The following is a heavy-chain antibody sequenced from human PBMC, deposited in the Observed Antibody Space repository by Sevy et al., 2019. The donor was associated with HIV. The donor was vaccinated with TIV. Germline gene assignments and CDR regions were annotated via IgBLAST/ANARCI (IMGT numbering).Heavy chain of an antibody. CDR2: IWYDGSNK. Sequence: GGSLRLSCAASGFTFSNYGMHWVRQAPGKGLEWVAVIWYDGSNKYYADSVKGRFTISRDNSKNTLYLLMNSLRAEDTAVYYCARYCAGDCSDAFDIWGQGTMVTVSS. J-gene: IGHJ3*02. CDR1: GFTFSNYG. D-gene: IGHD2-21*02. CDR3: ARYCAGDCSDAFDI. V-gene: IGHV3-33*01.